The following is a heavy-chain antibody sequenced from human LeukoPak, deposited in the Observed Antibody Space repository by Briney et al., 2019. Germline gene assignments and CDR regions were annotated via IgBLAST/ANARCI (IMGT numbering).Heavy chain of an antibody. CDR1: GYTFTGYY. Sequence: ASVKVSCKASGYTFTGYYMHWVRQAPGQGLEWMGWIDPNSGGTNYAQKFQGRVTMTRDTSISTAYMELSRLRSDDTAVYYCARDSNCGGDCFIGDYWGQGNLVTVSS. CDR2: IDPNSGGT. D-gene: IGHD2-21*02. CDR3: ARDSNCGGDCFIGDY. J-gene: IGHJ4*02. V-gene: IGHV1-2*02.